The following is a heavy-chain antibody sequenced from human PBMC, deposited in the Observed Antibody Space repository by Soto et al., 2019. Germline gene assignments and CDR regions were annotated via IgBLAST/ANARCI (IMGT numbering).Heavy chain of an antibody. CDR1: GYTFTSYD. CDR3: ARVGSYFDY. J-gene: IGHJ4*02. D-gene: IGHD1-26*01. V-gene: IGHV1-8*01. Sequence: QVQLVQSGAEVKKPGASVKVSCKASGYTFTSYDINWVRQATGQGLEWMGWMNPNSGNTGYAQKFQGRVTXXRTTSISAAYMELSSRRSEETAGYYCARVGSYFDYWGQGTLVTVSS. CDR2: MNPNSGNT.